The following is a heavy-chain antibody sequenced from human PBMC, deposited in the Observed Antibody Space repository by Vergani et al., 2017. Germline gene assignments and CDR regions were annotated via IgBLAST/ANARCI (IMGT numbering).Heavy chain of an antibody. CDR1: GFSIRSGYY. J-gene: IGHJ6*02. D-gene: IGHD5/OR15-5a*01. V-gene: IGHV4-38-2*01. CDR2: AHRSGTT. CDR3: ARDVVSTTPLHGMDV. Sequence: QVQLQESGPGLVKPSETLSLTCDVVGFSIRSGYYWGLIRQPPGKGLEWIGSAHRSGTTSYNPSLKSRVTMSIDMSKNQISLNFSSVTASDTALYYCARDVVSTTPLHGMDVWGQGTAVTVSS.